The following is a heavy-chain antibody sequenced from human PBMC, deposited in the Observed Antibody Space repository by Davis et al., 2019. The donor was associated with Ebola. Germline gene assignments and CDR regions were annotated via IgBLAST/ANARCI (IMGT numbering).Heavy chain of an antibody. D-gene: IGHD5-18*01. CDR1: AFTFSTYT. V-gene: IGHV3-21*01. CDR2: ISSASSYI. J-gene: IGHJ5*02. Sequence: GESLKISCAASAFTFSTYTMNWVRQAPGKGLEWVSSISSASSYIYYADSVKGRFTISRDNAKSSLFLQMNSLRAEDTAVYYCASGLRGYSYGNWFDPWGQGTLVTVSS. CDR3: ASGLRGYSYGNWFDP.